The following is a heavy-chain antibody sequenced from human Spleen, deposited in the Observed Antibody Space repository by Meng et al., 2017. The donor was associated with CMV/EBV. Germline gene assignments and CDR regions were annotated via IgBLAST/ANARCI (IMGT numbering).Heavy chain of an antibody. D-gene: IGHD5-12*01. Sequence: GESLKISCAASGFTFSGSAMHWVRQASGKGLEWVGRIRSKANSYATAYAASVKGRFTISRDDSKNTAYLQMNSLKTEDTAVYYCTRHIVATYYYYGMDVWGQGTTVTVSS. V-gene: IGHV3-73*01. CDR2: IRSKANSYAT. CDR1: GFTFSGSA. J-gene: IGHJ6*02. CDR3: TRHIVATYYYYGMDV.